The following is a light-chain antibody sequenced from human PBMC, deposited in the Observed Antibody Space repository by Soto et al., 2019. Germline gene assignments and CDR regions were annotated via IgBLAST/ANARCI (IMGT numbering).Light chain of an antibody. V-gene: IGLV2-14*03. CDR1: SSDIGSYNY. J-gene: IGLJ2*01. CDR3: GSYTSDNTLV. Sequence: QSALTQPASVSGSTGQSITISCTGASSDIGSYNYVSWYQQHPGEVPRLMIYDVSNRPSGVSNRFSGSKSGNTASLTISGLQAEDEADYYCGSYTSDNTLVFGGGTKLTVL. CDR2: DVS.